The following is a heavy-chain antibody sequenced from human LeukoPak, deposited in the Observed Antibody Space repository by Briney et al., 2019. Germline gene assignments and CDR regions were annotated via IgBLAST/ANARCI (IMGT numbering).Heavy chain of an antibody. CDR1: GGSISSYY. Sequence: SETLSLTCTVSGGSISSYYWSWIRQPPGKGLEWIGYIYYSGSTNYNPSLKSRVTISVDTSKNQFSLKLSSVTAADTAVYYCARVLPGAANWFDPWGQGTLVAVSS. J-gene: IGHJ5*02. CDR2: IYYSGST. V-gene: IGHV4-59*08. CDR3: ARVLPGAANWFDP. D-gene: IGHD6-25*01.